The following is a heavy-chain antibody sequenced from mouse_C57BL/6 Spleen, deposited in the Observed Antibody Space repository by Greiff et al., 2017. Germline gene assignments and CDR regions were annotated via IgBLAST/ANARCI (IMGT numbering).Heavy chain of an antibody. CDR1: GYTFTSYW. D-gene: IGHD4-1*02. J-gene: IGHJ4*01. V-gene: IGHV1-50*01. CDR2: IDPSDSYT. CDR3: ARGGNFMDY. Sequence: VQLQQPGAELVKPGASVKLSCKASGYTFTSYWMQWVKQRPGQGLEWIGEIDPSDSYTNYNQKFKGKATLTVDTSSSTAYMQLSSLTSEDSAVYYCARGGNFMDYWVQGPSVTVPS.